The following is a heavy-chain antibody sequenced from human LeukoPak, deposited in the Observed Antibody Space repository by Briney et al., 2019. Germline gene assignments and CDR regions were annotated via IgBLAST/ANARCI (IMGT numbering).Heavy chain of an antibody. CDR3: ARDLDSSSWYVGYGMDV. CDR1: GFTFSDYY. Sequence: GGSLRLSCAASGFTFSDYYMSWIRQAPGKGLEWVSYISSSGSTIYYAGSVKGRFTISRDNAKNSLYLQMNSLRAEDTAVYYCARDLDSSSWYVGYGMDVWGQGTTVTVSS. J-gene: IGHJ6*02. CDR2: ISSSGSTI. D-gene: IGHD6-13*01. V-gene: IGHV3-11*01.